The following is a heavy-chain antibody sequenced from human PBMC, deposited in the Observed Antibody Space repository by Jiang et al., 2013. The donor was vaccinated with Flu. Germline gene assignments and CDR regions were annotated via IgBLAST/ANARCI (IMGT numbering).Heavy chain of an antibody. CDR2: MNPNSGNT. CDR1: GYTFTSYD. J-gene: IGHJ2*01. Sequence: EVKKPGASVKVSCKASGYTFTSYDINWVRQATGQGLEWMGWMNPNSGNTGYAQKFQGRVTMTRNTSISTAYMELSSLRSEDTAVYYCASLQQLEPRYWYFDLWGRGTLVTVSS. CDR3: ASLQQLEPRYWYFDL. V-gene: IGHV1-8*01. D-gene: IGHD6-6*01.